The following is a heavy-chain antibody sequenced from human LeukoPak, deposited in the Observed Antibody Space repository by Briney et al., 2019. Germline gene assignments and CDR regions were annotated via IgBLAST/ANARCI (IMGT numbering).Heavy chain of an antibody. V-gene: IGHV3-48*01. CDR1: GFTFSIYS. J-gene: IGHJ4*02. D-gene: IGHD2-21*01. CDR3: AIHNPLTLVGTKKSRGRLDY. Sequence: PGGSLRLSCAASGFTFSIYSMNWVRQAPGEGLECVSYISSLSGTIYYADYVKGRFTISRDNAKNSLYLQMNSLRAEDTAVYYCAIHNPLTLVGTKKSRGRLDYWGQGPLVTVSS. CDR2: ISSLSGTI.